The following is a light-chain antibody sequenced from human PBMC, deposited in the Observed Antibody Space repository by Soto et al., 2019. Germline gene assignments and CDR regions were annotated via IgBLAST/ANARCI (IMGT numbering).Light chain of an antibody. V-gene: IGKV1-5*01. CDR3: QQYKSFWT. CDR2: DAS. J-gene: IGKJ1*01. Sequence: DIQMTQSPSILSASVGDRVTITCRSSQTITNWLAWYQQKPGKAPRLLIYDASSLESWVPSRFSGSGSGTEFPLTISSLQSEDFATYYCQQYKSFWTFGQGTKVDIK. CDR1: QTITNW.